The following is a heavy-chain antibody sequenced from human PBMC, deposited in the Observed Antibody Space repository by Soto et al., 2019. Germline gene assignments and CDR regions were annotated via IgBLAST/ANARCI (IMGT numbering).Heavy chain of an antibody. CDR2: ISGSGGST. J-gene: IGHJ4*01. CDR1: GFTFSSYA. CDR3: ANSGGWSSGWLQGYFDY. D-gene: IGHD6-19*01. Sequence: EVQLLECGGGLVQPGGSLRLSCAASGFTFSSYAMSWVRQAPGKGLEWVSAISGSGGSTYYADSVKGRFTISRDNFKNTLYLQMNSLRAEDTAVYYCANSGGWSSGWLQGYFDYWGHASLVTVSS. V-gene: IGHV3-23*01.